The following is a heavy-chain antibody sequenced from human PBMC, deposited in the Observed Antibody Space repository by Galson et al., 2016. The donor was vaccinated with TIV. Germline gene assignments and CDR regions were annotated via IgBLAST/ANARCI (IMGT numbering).Heavy chain of an antibody. CDR1: GINFNNGW. V-gene: IGHV3-20*04. CDR2: INWNGGST. J-gene: IGHJ4*02. D-gene: IGHD6-19*01. Sequence: SLRLSCAGSGINFNNGWMNRVRQAPGKGLEWVSGINWNGGSTGYADSVKGRFTISRDNAKNSLYLQMSNLRVEDTAIYYCAQWLGTSNSWGQGTLVTVSS. CDR3: AQWLGTSNS.